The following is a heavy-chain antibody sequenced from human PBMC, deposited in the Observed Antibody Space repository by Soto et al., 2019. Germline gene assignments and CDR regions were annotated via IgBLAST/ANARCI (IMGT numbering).Heavy chain of an antibody. CDR1: GGSISSSSYY. J-gene: IGHJ4*02. CDR2: IYYSGST. Sequence: PSETLSLTCTVSGGSISSSSYYWGWIRQPPGKGLEWIGSIYYSGSTYYNPSLKSRVTISVDTSKNQFSLKLSSVTAADTAVYYCARHRPDCSSTSCYLHHSWYYFDYWGQGTLVTVSS. CDR3: ARHRPDCSSTSCYLHHSWYYFDY. D-gene: IGHD2-2*01. V-gene: IGHV4-39*01.